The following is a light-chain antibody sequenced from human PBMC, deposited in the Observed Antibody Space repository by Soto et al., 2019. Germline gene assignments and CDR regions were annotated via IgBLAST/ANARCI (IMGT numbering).Light chain of an antibody. J-gene: IGLJ2*01. CDR3: RSFASSNTVV. CDR1: SSDVGACNY. Sequence: QSALTQPPSASGSPGQSVTISCTGTSSDVGACNYVSWYQQHAGKAPKLVIYGVTKRPSGVPDRFSGSKSANTASLAVSGLQAEDEADYYCRSFASSNTVVFGGGTKLTVL. CDR2: GVT. V-gene: IGLV2-8*01.